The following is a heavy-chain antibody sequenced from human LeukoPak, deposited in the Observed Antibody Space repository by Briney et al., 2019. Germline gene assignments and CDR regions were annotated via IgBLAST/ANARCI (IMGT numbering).Heavy chain of an antibody. CDR1: GFTFSRYA. J-gene: IGHJ5*02. V-gene: IGHV3-7*01. D-gene: IGHD5-18*01. CDR2: IKQDGSEK. CDR3: ARAQVYRGSNWFDP. Sequence: GGSLRLSCAVSGFTFSRYAMHWVRQAPGKGLEWVANIKQDGSEKYYVDSVKGRFTISRDNAKNSLYLQMNSLRAEDTAVYYCARAQVYRGSNWFDPWGQGTLVTVSS.